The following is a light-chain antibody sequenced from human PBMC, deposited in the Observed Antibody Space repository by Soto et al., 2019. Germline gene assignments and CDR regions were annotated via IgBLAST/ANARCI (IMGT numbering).Light chain of an antibody. CDR3: GTWDSRLRANV. V-gene: IGLV1-51*01. J-gene: IGLJ3*02. Sequence: QSVLTQPPSVSVAPGQKVTISCSGSRSNIGDHFVSWYQQLPGTAPRLLVYDSDKRPSGIPDRFSGSKSDTSATLAITGLQTGDEADYYCGTWDSRLRANVFGGGTKVTVL. CDR2: DSD. CDR1: RSNIGDHF.